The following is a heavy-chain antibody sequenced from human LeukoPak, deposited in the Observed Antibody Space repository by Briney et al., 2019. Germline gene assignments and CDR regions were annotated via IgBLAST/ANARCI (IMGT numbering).Heavy chain of an antibody. V-gene: IGHV4-4*07. CDR1: GASIGNYY. CDR2: IYTSGST. J-gene: IGHJ5*02. CDR3: ARDRGLGWFDP. Sequence: SETLSLTCSVSGASIGNYYWNWIRQPAAKGLEWIGRIYTSGSTNYNPSLKSRVTMSVDTSNNQFSLKLISVTAADTAVYYCARDRGLGWFDPWGQGTLVTVSS. D-gene: IGHD3-10*01.